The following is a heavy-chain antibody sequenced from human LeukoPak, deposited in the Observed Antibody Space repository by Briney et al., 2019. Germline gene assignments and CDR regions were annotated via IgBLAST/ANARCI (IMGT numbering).Heavy chain of an antibody. V-gene: IGHV4-4*02. Sequence: NASETLSLTCAVSGGSISSSNWWSWVRQPPGKGLEWIGEIYHSGSTNYNPSLKSRVTISVDTSKNQFSLKLSSVTAADTAVYYCARRPSRYYYGSGSPSDYWGQGTLVTVSS. CDR3: ARRPSRYYYGSGSPSDY. CDR2: IYHSGST. CDR1: GGSISSSNW. J-gene: IGHJ4*02. D-gene: IGHD3-10*01.